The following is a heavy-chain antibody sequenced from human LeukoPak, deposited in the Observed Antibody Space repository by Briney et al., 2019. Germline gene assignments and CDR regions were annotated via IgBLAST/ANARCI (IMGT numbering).Heavy chain of an antibody. V-gene: IGHV3-7*05. D-gene: IGHD6-19*01. J-gene: IGHJ6*02. CDR3: ARQHSSGWYWASAGYYGMDV. Sequence: PGGSLRLSCAASGFTFSSYWMSWVRLAPGKGLKWVANIKQDGSEKYYVDSVKGRFTISRDNAKNSLYLQMNSLRAEDTAVYYCARQHSSGWYWASAGYYGMDVWGQGTTVTVSS. CDR1: GFTFSSYW. CDR2: IKQDGSEK.